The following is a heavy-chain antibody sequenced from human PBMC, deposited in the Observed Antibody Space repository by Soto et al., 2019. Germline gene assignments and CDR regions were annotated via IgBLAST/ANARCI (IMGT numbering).Heavy chain of an antibody. J-gene: IGHJ4*02. CDR3: ARTAGSNWYLPH. V-gene: IGHV3-23*01. CDR1: GIIFGQYA. CDR2: VTGSAGDT. D-gene: IGHD6-13*01. Sequence: GGSLRLSCAASGIIFGQYAMNWVRQAPGKGLEWVSGVTGSAGDTWYAGSVKGRFTASRDNSKDTLYLQMNSLRVEDTAVYYCARTAGSNWYLPHWGQGTLVTVSS.